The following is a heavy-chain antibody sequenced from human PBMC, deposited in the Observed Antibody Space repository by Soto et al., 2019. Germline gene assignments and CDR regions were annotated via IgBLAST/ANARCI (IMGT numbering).Heavy chain of an antibody. CDR2: IIPIFGTA. J-gene: IGHJ5*02. D-gene: IGHD3-3*01. CDR3: ARGERAKLRFSDWLGSWFAS. Sequence: QVQLVQSGAEVKKPGSSVKVSCKTSGGTFSSYAISWVRQAPGQGLEWMGGIIPIFGTANYAQKYQGRVNITGEKSRSTAYMELSSLRSEDTAGYYCARGERAKLRFSDWLGSWFASWGQGTRVTVSS. CDR1: GGTFSSYA. V-gene: IGHV1-69*06.